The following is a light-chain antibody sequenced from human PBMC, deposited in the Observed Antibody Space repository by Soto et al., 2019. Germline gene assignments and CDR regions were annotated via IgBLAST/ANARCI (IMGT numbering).Light chain of an antibody. V-gene: IGLV6-57*04. J-gene: IGLJ2*01. CDR3: QSVDGKYVV. Sequence: NFMLTQPHSVSESPGQTVTISCTRSSGSIASDYVQWYQQRPGSAPINVIFEDSQRPSGVPDRFSGSIDSPSNSASLTISRLTTEDAADYYCQSVDGKYVVFGGGTKVTVL. CDR1: SGSIASDY. CDR2: EDS.